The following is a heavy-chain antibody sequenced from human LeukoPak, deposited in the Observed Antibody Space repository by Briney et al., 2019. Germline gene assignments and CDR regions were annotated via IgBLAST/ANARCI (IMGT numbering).Heavy chain of an antibody. Sequence: PGRSLRLSCAASGFTFDDYAMHWVRQAPGKGLEWVSGISWNSGSIGYADSVKGRFTISRDNAKNSLYLQMNSLRSEDTAVYYCARGGIAYYGSGSENWFDPWGQGTLVTVSS. CDR2: ISWNSGSI. V-gene: IGHV3-9*01. CDR1: GFTFDDYA. J-gene: IGHJ5*02. D-gene: IGHD3-10*01. CDR3: ARGGIAYYGSGSENWFDP.